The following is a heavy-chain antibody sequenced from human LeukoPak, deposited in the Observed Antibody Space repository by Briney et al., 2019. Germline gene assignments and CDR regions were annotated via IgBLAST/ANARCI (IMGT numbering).Heavy chain of an antibody. CDR2: ISGSGGST. D-gene: IGHD3-16*02. CDR3: ARDGGNYPVFDY. V-gene: IGHV3-23*01. J-gene: IGHJ4*02. Sequence: GGSLRLSCAASGFTFSSYAMSWVRRAPGERLEWVSSISGSGGSTYYADSVKGRFTISRDNSKNSLYLQMNSLRAEDTAVYYCARDGGNYPVFDYWGQGTLVTVSS. CDR1: GFTFSSYA.